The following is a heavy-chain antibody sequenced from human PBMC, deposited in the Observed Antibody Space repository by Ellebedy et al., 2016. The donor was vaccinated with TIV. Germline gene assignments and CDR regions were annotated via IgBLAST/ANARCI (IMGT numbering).Heavy chain of an antibody. CDR2: ISSSSSYI. CDR3: ARDQATYY. D-gene: IGHD1-1*01. CDR1: GFTFDTYR. V-gene: IGHV3-21*01. Sequence: GESLKISXVTSGFTFDTYRMNWVRQAPGKGLEWVSSISSSSSYIYYADSAKGRFTVSRDNARNSLYLQMNSLRAEDTAVYYCARDQATYYWGQGTLVTVSS. J-gene: IGHJ4*02.